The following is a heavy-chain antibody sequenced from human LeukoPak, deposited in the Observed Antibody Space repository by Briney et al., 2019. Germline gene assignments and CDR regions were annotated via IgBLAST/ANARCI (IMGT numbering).Heavy chain of an antibody. CDR1: GYSISSGYY. CDR3: ATHGGSSWYFFGY. V-gene: IGHV4-38-2*02. CDR2: IYHSGST. Sequence: SETLSPTCTVSGYSISSGYYWGWIRQPPGKGLEWIGSIYHSGSTYYNPSLKSRVTISVDTSKNQFSLKVNSVTAADTAMYYCATHGGSSWYFFGYWGQGTLVTVSS. J-gene: IGHJ4*02. D-gene: IGHD6-13*01.